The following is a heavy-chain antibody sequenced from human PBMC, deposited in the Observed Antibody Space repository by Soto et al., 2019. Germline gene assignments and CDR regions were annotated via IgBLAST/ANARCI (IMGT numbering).Heavy chain of an antibody. J-gene: IGHJ6*02. D-gene: IGHD1-26*01. CDR3: ARDGREASGMDV. CDR1: GESLSAYY. V-gene: IGHV4-34*01. Sequence: PSETLSLTCAVYGESLSAYYWTWIRQPPGKGLEWIGEINQSGSTNYNPSLKSRVTMSADTSKKHFSLKVTSVTAADTAVYYCARDGREASGMDVWGQGTKVTVSS. CDR2: INQSGST.